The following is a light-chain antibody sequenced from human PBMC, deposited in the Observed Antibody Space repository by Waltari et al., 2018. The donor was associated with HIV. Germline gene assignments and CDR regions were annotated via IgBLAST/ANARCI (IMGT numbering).Light chain of an antibody. V-gene: IGLV1-40*01. CDR3: QSYDSSLTTWV. CDR1: SSNIGAGHG. J-gene: IGLJ3*02. Sequence: QSVLTHPPAVSGAPGQRVPISCPCSSSNIGAGHGVHWYQQLQGTAPKLLIYGNSNWPSGVPDRFSGSKSGTSASLASTGLQAADEADYYCQSYDSSLTTWVFGGGTKLTVL. CDR2: GNS.